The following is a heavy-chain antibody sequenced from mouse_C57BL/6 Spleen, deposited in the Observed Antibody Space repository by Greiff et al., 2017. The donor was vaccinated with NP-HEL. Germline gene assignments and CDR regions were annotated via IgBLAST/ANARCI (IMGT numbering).Heavy chain of an antibody. CDR3: AKYDGYAMDY. V-gene: IGHV3-6*01. Sequence: DVKLQESGPGLVKPSQSLSLTCSVTGYSITSGYYWNWIRQFPGNKLEWMGYISYDGSNNYNPSLKNRISITRDTSKNQFFLKLNSVTTEDTATYYCAKYDGYAMDYWGQGTPVTVSS. J-gene: IGHJ4*01. CDR1: GYSITSGYY. D-gene: IGHD2-3*01. CDR2: ISYDGSN.